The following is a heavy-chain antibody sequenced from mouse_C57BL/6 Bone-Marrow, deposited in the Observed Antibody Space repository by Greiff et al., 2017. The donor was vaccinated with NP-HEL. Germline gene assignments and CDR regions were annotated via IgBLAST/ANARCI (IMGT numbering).Heavy chain of an antibody. J-gene: IGHJ2*01. Sequence: EVKLMESGGGLVQPGGSLSLSCAASGFTFTDYYMSWVRQPPGKALEWLGFIRNKANGYTTEYSASVKGRFTISRDNSQSILYLQMNALRAEDSATYYCARVYYGSRLCLLDYWGQGTTLTVSS. CDR1: GFTFTDYY. CDR2: IRNKANGYTT. D-gene: IGHD1-1*01. V-gene: IGHV7-3*01. CDR3: ARVYYGSRLCLLDY.